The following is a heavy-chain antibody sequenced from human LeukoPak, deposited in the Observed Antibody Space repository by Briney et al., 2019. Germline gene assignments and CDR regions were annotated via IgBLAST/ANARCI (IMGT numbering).Heavy chain of an antibody. Sequence: SETLSLTCTVSGGSISSSSYYWGWIRQPPGKGLEWIGSIYYSGSTYYNPSLKSRVTISVDTSKNQFSLKLSSVTAADTAVYYCAREVIAVAGRNYFDYWGQGTLVTVSS. D-gene: IGHD6-19*01. J-gene: IGHJ4*02. CDR3: AREVIAVAGRNYFDY. V-gene: IGHV4-39*07. CDR1: GGSISSSSYY. CDR2: IYYSGST.